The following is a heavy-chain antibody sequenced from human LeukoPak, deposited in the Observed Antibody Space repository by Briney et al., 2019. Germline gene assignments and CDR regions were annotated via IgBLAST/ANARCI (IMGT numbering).Heavy chain of an antibody. CDR2: IGPTGSDR. J-gene: IGHJ4*02. D-gene: IGHD1-14*01. CDR3: ATETNGRHYDY. CDR1: GLTFSTSG. Sequence: PGGSLRLSCTASGLTFSTSGFNWVRQAPGKGLEWVASIGPTGSDRYHADSTKGRFTISRDNANNFLYLQMNSLRAEDTAVYYCATETNGRHYDYWGQGTLVTVSS. V-gene: IGHV3-21*06.